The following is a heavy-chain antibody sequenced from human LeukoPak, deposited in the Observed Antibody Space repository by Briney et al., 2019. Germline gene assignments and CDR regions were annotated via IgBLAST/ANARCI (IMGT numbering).Heavy chain of an antibody. CDR1: GYTFTAYY. CDR3: ARDEFRQTTYGDYMDV. D-gene: IGHD2/OR15-2a*01. V-gene: IGHV1-2*02. CDR2: INPNSGGT. J-gene: IGHJ6*03. Sequence: GASVKVSCKASGYTFTAYYMHWVQQAPGQGLEWMGWINPNSGGTNYAQKFQGRVTMTRDTSISTAYMELSRLRSDDTAVYYCARDEFRQTTYGDYMDVWGKGTTVTISS.